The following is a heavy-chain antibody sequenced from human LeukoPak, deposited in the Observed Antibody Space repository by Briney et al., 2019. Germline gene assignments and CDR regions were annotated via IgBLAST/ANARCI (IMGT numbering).Heavy chain of an antibody. V-gene: IGHV3-21*01. Sequence: PGGSLRLSCAASGFTFSSYSMNWVRQAPGKGLEWVSSISSSSSYRYYADSVKGRFTISRDNAKNSLYLQMHSLRAEDTAVYYCARDSSTPLLRPKGFDYWGQGTLVTVSS. J-gene: IGHJ4*02. CDR2: ISSSSSYR. D-gene: IGHD2-15*01. CDR3: ARDSSTPLLRPKGFDY. CDR1: GFTFSSYS.